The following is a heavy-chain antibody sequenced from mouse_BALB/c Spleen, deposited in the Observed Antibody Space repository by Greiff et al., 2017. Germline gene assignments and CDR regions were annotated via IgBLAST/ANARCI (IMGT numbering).Heavy chain of an antibody. Sequence: VKLMESGPGLVAPSQSLSITCTVSGFSLTSYGVHWVRQPPGKGLEWLGVIWAGGSTNYNSALMSRLSISKDNSKSQVFLKMNSLQTDDTAMYYCASYYRYSYYYAMDYWGQGTSVTVSS. CDR1: GFSLTSYG. CDR3: ASYYRYSYYYAMDY. V-gene: IGHV2-9*02. J-gene: IGHJ4*01. CDR2: IWAGGST. D-gene: IGHD2-14*01.